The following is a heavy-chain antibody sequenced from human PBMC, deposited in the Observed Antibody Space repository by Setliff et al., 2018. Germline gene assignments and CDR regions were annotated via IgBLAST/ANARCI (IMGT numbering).Heavy chain of an antibody. Sequence: SWIRQSPGKGLEWVSTIYSGDRNTFYTDSVKGRFTIFRDGSKNTLFLHMTSLRAEDTAVYYCAKPQVELRWGFESWGQGTLVTVSS. D-gene: IGHD1-7*01. J-gene: IGHJ4*02. V-gene: IGHV3-23*03. CDR3: AKPQVELRWGFES. CDR2: IYSGDRNT.